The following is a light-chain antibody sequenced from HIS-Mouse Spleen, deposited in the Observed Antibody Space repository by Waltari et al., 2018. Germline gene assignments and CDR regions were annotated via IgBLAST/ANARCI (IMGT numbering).Light chain of an antibody. V-gene: IGLV1-47*01. CDR3: AAWDDSLSGPWV. CDR1: SSNSGSNY. J-gene: IGLJ3*02. CDR2: RNN. Sequence: QSVLTQPPSASGTPGQRATSSCSGSSSNSGSNYVYWYQQLQGTAPKLLIYRNNQRPSGVPDRFSGSKSGTSASLAISGLRSEDEADYYCAAWDDSLSGPWVFGGGTKLTVL.